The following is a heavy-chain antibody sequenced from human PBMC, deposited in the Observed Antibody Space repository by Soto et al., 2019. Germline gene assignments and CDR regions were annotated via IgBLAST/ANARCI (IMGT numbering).Heavy chain of an antibody. J-gene: IGHJ6*02. Sequence: GGSLRLSCTASGFTFGDYAMSWFRQAPGKGLEWVGFIRSKAYGGTTEYAASVKGRFTISRDDSKSIAYLQMNSLKTEDTAVYYCTRCRGVVGATTCEYYYYGMDVWGRGTTVTVSS. CDR2: IRSKAYGGTT. V-gene: IGHV3-49*03. CDR3: TRCRGVVGATTCEYYYYGMDV. D-gene: IGHD1-26*01. CDR1: GFTFGDYA.